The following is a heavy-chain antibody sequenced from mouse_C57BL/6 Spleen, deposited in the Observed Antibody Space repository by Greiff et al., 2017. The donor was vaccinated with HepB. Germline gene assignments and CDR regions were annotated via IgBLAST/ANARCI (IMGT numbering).Heavy chain of an antibody. CDR2: INPSSGYT. D-gene: IGHD2-3*01. V-gene: IGHV1-7*01. CDR3: ARGGDDGYYEAMDY. J-gene: IGHJ4*01. CDR1: GYTFTSYW. Sequence: QVQLQQSGAELAKPGASVKLSCKASGYTFTSYWMHWVKQRPGQGLEWIGYINPSSGYTKYSQKFKDKATLTADKSSITAYMQLSSLTYEDSAVYYCARGGDDGYYEAMDYWGQGTSVTVSS.